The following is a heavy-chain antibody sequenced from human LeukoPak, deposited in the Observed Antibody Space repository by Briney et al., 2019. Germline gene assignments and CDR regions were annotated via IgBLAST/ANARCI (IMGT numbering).Heavy chain of an antibody. V-gene: IGHV3-30*18. CDR1: GFSFSTYG. J-gene: IGHJ4*02. CDR2: ISYDGSDQ. D-gene: IGHD3-10*01. CDR3: GKAEYGECLRFDY. Sequence: PGGSLRLSCAASGFSFSTYGMHWVRPAPGKGLEWVAVISYDGSDQYYGDSVKGRFTISRENSKTTLFLKRNSLGTEAPAFYYGGKAEYGECLRFDYWGQGTLVTVSS.